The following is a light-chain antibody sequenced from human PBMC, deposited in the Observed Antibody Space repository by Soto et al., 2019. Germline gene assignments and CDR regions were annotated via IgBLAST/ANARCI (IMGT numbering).Light chain of an antibody. V-gene: IGKV3-15*01. J-gene: IGKJ4*01. CDR2: AAS. CDR3: QQYNNWPPLP. Sequence: EIVMTQSPATLSVSPGERATLSCRASQSVSSNFAWYQQKPGQAPRLLIYAASTRATGIPARFSGSGSRTEFSLTITRLQPEDFAVYYCQQYNNWPPLPFGGGTKVEIK. CDR1: QSVSSN.